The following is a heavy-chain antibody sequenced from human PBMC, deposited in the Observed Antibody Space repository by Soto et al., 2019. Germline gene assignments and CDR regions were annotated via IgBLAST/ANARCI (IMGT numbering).Heavy chain of an antibody. Sequence: EVHLLESGGGLVQPGGSLRLSCAASGFSFISYAMVWVRQAPGKGLEWVSVISARGGSSYFADSVKGRFTISRDNSKNTLSLQMNSLTAEDTAVYFCAKRRGAGGHFDYWGQGALVTVSS. D-gene: IGHD2-15*01. J-gene: IGHJ4*02. V-gene: IGHV3-23*01. CDR1: GFSFISYA. CDR2: ISARGGSS. CDR3: AKRRGAGGHFDY.